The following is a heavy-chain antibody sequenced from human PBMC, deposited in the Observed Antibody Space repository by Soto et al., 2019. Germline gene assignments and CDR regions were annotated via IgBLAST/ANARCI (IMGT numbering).Heavy chain of an antibody. V-gene: IGHV1-2*04. CDR1: GYTFTGYY. Sequence: ASVKVSCKASGYTFTGYYMHGVRQAPGQGLEWMGWINPNSGGTNYAQKFQGWVTMTRDTSISTAYMELSRLRSDDTAVYYCVRTFLVVTGAFDIWGQGTMVTVSS. D-gene: IGHD2-15*01. J-gene: IGHJ3*02. CDR3: VRTFLVVTGAFDI. CDR2: INPNSGGT.